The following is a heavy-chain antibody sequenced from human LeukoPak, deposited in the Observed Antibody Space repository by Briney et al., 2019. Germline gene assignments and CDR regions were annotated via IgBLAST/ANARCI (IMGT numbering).Heavy chain of an antibody. J-gene: IGHJ3*02. CDR1: GGSITYYY. CDR3: VRDVGTSDAFDI. Sequence: SETLSLTCSVSGGSITYYYWSWIRQPAGKGLEWIGRIQTSGKTNYNPSLKSRVTMSVDTSKNQFSLKLSSVTAADTAVYYCVRDVGTSDAFDIWGQGTMVIVSS. CDR2: IQTSGKT. V-gene: IGHV4-4*07. D-gene: IGHD1-1*01.